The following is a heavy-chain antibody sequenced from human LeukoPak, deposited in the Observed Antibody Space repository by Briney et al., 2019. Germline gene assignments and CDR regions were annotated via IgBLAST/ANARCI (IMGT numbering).Heavy chain of an antibody. D-gene: IGHD1-26*01. J-gene: IGHJ3*02. CDR1: GFTFDDYA. CDR2: ISWNSGSI. Sequence: GRSLRLSCAASGFTFDDYAMHWVRQAPGKGLEWVSGISWNSGSIGYADSVKGRFTISRDNAKNSLYLQMNSLRAEDTAVYYCAREGSYTAFDIWGQGTMVTVSS. V-gene: IGHV3-9*01. CDR3: AREGSYTAFDI.